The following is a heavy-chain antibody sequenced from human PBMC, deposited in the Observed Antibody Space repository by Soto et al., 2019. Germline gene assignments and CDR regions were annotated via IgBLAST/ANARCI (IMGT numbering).Heavy chain of an antibody. D-gene: IGHD3-10*01. CDR1: GGSISGSGCY. V-gene: IGHV4-39*01. J-gene: IGHJ5*01. CDR2: IYYPGST. CDR3: ARLGRYYQSLDS. Sequence: SETLSLTCTVSGGSISGSGCYWDWIRQPPGKGLEWIGSIYYPGSTYYNPSLKSRVTMSLDTSKNQFSLKLSSVTAADTAVYYCARLGRYYQSLDSWGPGTLVSVSS.